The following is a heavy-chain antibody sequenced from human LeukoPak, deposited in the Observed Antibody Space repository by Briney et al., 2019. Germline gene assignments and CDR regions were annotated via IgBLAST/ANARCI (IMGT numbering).Heavy chain of an antibody. CDR3: ARYMPSEGGQWDVVGFDI. V-gene: IGHV4-59*11. J-gene: IGHJ3*02. D-gene: IGHD1-26*01. CDR1: GDSISGHY. CDR2: IHYSGRT. Sequence: SETLSLTCSVSGDSISGHYWSWIRQPPGKGLEWIGYIHYSGRTNYNPYNPSLKSRVTISVDTSKNHLSLKLSSVTTADTAEYDCARYMPSEGGQWDVVGFDIWGQGTMVTVSS.